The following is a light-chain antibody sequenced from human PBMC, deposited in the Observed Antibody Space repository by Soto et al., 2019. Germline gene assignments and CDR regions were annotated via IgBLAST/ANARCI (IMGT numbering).Light chain of an antibody. Sequence: QSALTQPPSASGSPVQSVTISCTGTSSDVGGYNYVSWYQHHPGKAPKLIIYEVSKRPSGVPVRFSGSKSGDTDSLTVSGLHAADEAEYFFSSVGCSNICVFVSGTKLTVL. CDR1: SSDVGGYNY. V-gene: IGLV2-8*01. J-gene: IGLJ1*01. CDR2: EVS. CDR3: SSVGCSNICV.